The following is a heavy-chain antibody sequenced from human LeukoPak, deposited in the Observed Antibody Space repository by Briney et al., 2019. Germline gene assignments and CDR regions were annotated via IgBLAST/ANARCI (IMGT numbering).Heavy chain of an antibody. CDR2: INHSGST. Sequence: PSETLSLTCAVYGGSFSGYYWSWIRQPPGKGLEWIGEINHSGSTNYNPSLKSRVTISVDTSKNQFSLKLSSVTAADTAVYYCASVYCSSTSCYAFDYWGQGTLVTVSS. J-gene: IGHJ4*02. V-gene: IGHV4-34*01. CDR1: GGSFSGYY. CDR3: ASVYCSSTSCYAFDY. D-gene: IGHD2-2*01.